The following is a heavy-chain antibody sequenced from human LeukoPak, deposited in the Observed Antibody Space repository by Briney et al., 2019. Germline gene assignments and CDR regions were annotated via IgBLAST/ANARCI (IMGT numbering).Heavy chain of an antibody. CDR2: IYSGGTT. V-gene: IGHV3-66*01. J-gene: IGHJ4*02. Sequence: GGSLRLSCVVSGLTVSSDYMSWVRQAPGKGLEWVSVIYSGGTTNYADSVKGRFIVYRDNSKNTLYLQMNSLRAEDTAVYYCASKLTTGYWGQGTLVTVSS. CDR3: ASKLTTGY. D-gene: IGHD4-17*01. CDR1: GLTVSSDY.